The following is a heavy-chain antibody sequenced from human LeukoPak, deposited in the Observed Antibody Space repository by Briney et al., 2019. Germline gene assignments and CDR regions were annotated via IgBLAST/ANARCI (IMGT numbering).Heavy chain of an antibody. D-gene: IGHD6-19*01. J-gene: IGHJ4*02. CDR3: AGHSSGWYYFDY. CDR2: IKQDGDEK. Sequence: PGGSLRLSCAASGFTFSSYWMSWVRQAPGKGLEWVANIKQDGDEKHYVDSVEGRFTISRDNAKNSLHLQMNSLRAEDTAVYYCAGHSSGWYYFDYWGQGTLVTVSS. CDR1: GFTFSSYW. V-gene: IGHV3-7*04.